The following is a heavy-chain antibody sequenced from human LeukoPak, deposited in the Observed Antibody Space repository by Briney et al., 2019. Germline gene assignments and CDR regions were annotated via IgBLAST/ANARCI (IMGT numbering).Heavy chain of an antibody. Sequence: PSETLSLTCTVSGGSISSSSYYWGWIRQPPGKGLEWIGTIYYSGNTYQNSSLKSRVTISKDTSKNQFSLKLSFVTAADTAVYFCARGWQLSDYFDYWGQGTLVTVSS. V-gene: IGHV4-39*01. CDR1: GGSISSSSYY. CDR2: IYYSGNT. D-gene: IGHD4-23*01. J-gene: IGHJ4*02. CDR3: ARGWQLSDYFDY.